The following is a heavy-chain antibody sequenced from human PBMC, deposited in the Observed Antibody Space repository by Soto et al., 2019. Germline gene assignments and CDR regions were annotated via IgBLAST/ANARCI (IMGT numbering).Heavy chain of an antibody. J-gene: IGHJ4*02. CDR3: AGDWNGDKYFDY. CDR2: IFGDGNT. Sequence: ELQLVESGGALIQPGGSLRLACAASEFNVTKGHMNWVRQAPGKGLEWVSVIFGDGNTKFADSVKGRVTISRDTFKNTVYLQMNSLRAEDTAIYYCAGDWNGDKYFDYWDQGTLVTVSS. D-gene: IGHD3-3*01. V-gene: IGHV3-53*01. CDR1: EFNVTKGH.